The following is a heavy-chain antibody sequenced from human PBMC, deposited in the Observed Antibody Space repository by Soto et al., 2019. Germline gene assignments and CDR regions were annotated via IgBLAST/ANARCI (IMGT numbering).Heavy chain of an antibody. J-gene: IGHJ3*02. Sequence: QVQLVESGGGVVQPGRSLRLSCAASGFTFSSYAMHWVRQAPGKGLEWVAVISYDGSNKYYADSVKGRFTISRDNSKNTLYLQMNSLSAEDTAVYYCARAPSKLGYCSSTSCYEGAFDIWGQGTMVTVSS. CDR3: ARAPSKLGYCSSTSCYEGAFDI. CDR2: ISYDGSNK. V-gene: IGHV3-30-3*01. CDR1: GFTFSSYA. D-gene: IGHD2-2*01.